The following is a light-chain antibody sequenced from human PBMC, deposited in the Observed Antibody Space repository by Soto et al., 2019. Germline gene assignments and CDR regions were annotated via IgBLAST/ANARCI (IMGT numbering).Light chain of an antibody. V-gene: IGKV1-5*01. CDR2: DAS. CDR1: QSISSW. CDR3: QQYNSYSPWT. J-gene: IGKJ1*01. Sequence: DIQMTQSPSTLSASVGDRVTITCRASQSISSWLAWYQQKPGKAPKLLIYDASSLESGVPSRFSGSGSGTEFTLTISSLQPDDFATYYCQQYNSYSPWTFGQGPRLDLK.